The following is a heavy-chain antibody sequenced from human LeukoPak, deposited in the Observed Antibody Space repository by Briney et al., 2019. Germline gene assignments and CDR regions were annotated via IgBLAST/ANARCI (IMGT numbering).Heavy chain of an antibody. Sequence: GGSLRLSCAASGFTFSSYTFFWVRQAPGKGLEWVASITSTSTYIYYADSVQGRFAVSRDNAKNSLYLQMNSLRAEDTAVFYCVRRGPNNSGLDYWGQGTLDTVSS. CDR1: GFTFSSYT. V-gene: IGHV3-21*01. D-gene: IGHD5-12*01. CDR2: ITSTSTYI. CDR3: VRRGPNNSGLDY. J-gene: IGHJ4*02.